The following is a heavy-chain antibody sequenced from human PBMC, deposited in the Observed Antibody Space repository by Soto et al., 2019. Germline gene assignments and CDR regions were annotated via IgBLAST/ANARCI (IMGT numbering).Heavy chain of an antibody. V-gene: IGHV4-31*03. J-gene: IGHJ5*01. CDR1: GGSISTGVWY. Sequence: LSRTCSVSGGSISTGVWYWSWVREHPGKGLEWIGDIYYRGTTSYNPSLGSRVTISRDTSKNQVSLKVNSVTAADTAVYYCARVSAGGTRWFDSWGQGIRVTVSS. CDR2: IYYRGTT. CDR3: ARVSAGGTRWFDS. D-gene: IGHD6-13*01.